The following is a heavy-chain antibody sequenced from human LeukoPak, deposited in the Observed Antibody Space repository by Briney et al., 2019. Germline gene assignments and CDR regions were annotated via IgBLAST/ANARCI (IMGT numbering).Heavy chain of an antibody. CDR3: ARGEVLRFTNYGMDV. CDR2: IYYSGST. D-gene: IGHD3-3*01. CDR1: GGSISSYY. J-gene: IGHJ6*02. Sequence: SETLSLTCTVSGGSISSYYWSWIRQPPGKGLEWIGYIYYSGSTNYNPSLKSRVTISVDTSKNQFSLKLSSVTAADTAVYYCARGEVLRFTNYGMDVWGQGTTVTVPS. V-gene: IGHV4-59*01.